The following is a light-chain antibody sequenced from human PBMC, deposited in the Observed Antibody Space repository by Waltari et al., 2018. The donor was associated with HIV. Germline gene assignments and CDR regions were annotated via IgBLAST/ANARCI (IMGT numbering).Light chain of an antibody. V-gene: IGKV3-15*01. CDR1: QSVSSN. CDR3: QQYNNWPLT. CDR2: GAS. Sequence: VMTQSPATLSVSPGERASLSCKASQSVSSNLAWYQQIPGQAPRVLIYGASTRATGIPARFSGSGSGTEFTLTISSLQSEDFAVYYCQQYNNWPLTFGGGTKVEIK. J-gene: IGKJ4*01.